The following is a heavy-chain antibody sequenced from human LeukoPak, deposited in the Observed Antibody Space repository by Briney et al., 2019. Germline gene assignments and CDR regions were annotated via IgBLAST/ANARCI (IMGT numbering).Heavy chain of an antibody. CDR2: IIPILGIA. V-gene: IGHV1-69*04. Sequence: ASVKVSCKASGGTFSSYTISWVRQAPGQGLEWMGRIIPILGIANYAQKFQGRVTITADKSTSTAYMELSGLRSEDTAVYYCARDAGRSAFGGVIVPPYFDYWGQGTLVTVSS. D-gene: IGHD3-16*02. CDR3: ARDAGRSAFGGVIVPPYFDY. J-gene: IGHJ4*02. CDR1: GGTFSSYT.